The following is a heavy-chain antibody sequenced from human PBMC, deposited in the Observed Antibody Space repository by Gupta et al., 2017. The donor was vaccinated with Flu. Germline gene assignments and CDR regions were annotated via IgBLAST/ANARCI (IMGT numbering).Heavy chain of an antibody. D-gene: IGHD3-22*01. J-gene: IGHJ4*02. V-gene: IGHV4-34*01. CDR2: INHSGST. CDR3: ARAGVYDSSGYYLDFDY. Sequence: PGKGLEWIGEINHSGSTNYNPSHKSRVTISVDTSKNQFSLKLSSVTAADTAVYYCARAGVYDSSGYYLDFDYWGQGTLVTVSS.